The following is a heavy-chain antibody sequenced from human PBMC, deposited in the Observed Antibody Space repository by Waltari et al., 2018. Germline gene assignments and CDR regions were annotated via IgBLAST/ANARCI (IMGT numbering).Heavy chain of an antibody. Sequence: EVQLVESGGGLVQPGGSLRLSCAASGFTLSSYWMRWVRQAPGKGLEWVANIKKDGSEEYDVDSVRGRFTISRDNANNSLYLQMNSLRPEDTAVYYCARDQWFAFDIWGQGTMVTVSS. J-gene: IGHJ3*02. V-gene: IGHV3-7*01. CDR2: IKKDGSEE. CDR3: ARDQWFAFDI. D-gene: IGHD3-22*01. CDR1: GFTLSSYW.